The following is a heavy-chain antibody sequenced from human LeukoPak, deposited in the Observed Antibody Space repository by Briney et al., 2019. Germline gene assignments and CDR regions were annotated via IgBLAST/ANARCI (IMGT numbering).Heavy chain of an antibody. V-gene: IGHV4-59*08. J-gene: IGHJ4*02. D-gene: IGHD4-23*01. CDR3: ARATVVTPSLDY. CDR2: IFYSGST. Sequence: SETLSLTCTVSGGSVSSYYWTWIRQSPGKGLEWIGYIFYSGSTKYNPSLKSRVTISVDTSKNQFSLKLSSVTAADTAVYYCARATVVTPSLDYWGQGTLVTVSS. CDR1: GGSVSSYY.